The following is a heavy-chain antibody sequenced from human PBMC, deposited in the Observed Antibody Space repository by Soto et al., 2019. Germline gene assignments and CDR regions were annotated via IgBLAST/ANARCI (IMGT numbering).Heavy chain of an antibody. Sequence: GSLRLSCAASGFTFSTYWMHWVRQAPGKGPVWVSRIKSDGSYTNYADSVKGRFTISRDNAENTLYLQMNSLRAEDTAVYYCAKDWVIVATIRSFDYWGQGTLVTVSS. CDR1: GFTFSTYW. J-gene: IGHJ4*02. D-gene: IGHD5-12*01. CDR2: IKSDGSYT. CDR3: AKDWVIVATIRSFDY. V-gene: IGHV3-74*01.